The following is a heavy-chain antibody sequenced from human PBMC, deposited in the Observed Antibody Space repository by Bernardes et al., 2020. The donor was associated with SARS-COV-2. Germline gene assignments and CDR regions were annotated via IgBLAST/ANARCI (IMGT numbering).Heavy chain of an antibody. D-gene: IGHD3-10*01. J-gene: IGHJ3*02. CDR2: IYYSGDT. V-gene: IGHV4-59*02. Sequence: SETLSLTCTVTSGSVNNYYWSWIRQPPGKGLEWIGCIYYSGDTNYNPSLKSRVTISIDTSRNHFSLRLSSVSAADTAVYYCARGINMIRVPDAFDIWGQGTVVTVSS. CDR3: ARGINMIRVPDAFDI. CDR1: SGSVNNYY.